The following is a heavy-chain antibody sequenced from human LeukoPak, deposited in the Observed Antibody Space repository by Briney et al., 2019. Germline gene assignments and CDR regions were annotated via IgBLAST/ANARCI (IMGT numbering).Heavy chain of an antibody. CDR2: ISSNGGTT. V-gene: IGHV3-64*01. D-gene: IGHD1-14*01. J-gene: IGHJ4*02. CDR3: ARGGSTGPLDS. Sequence: GGSLRLSCAASGFTFNSYAMHWVRQAPGKGLEYVSVISSNGGTTYYANSVKDRFTISRDNSKNTLYLQMGSLRAEDMAVYYCARGGSTGPLDSWGQGTLVTVSS. CDR1: GFTFNSYA.